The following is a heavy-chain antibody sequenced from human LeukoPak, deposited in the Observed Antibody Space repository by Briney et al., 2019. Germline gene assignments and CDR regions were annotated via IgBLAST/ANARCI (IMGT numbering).Heavy chain of an antibody. CDR1: GGSISSYY. J-gene: IGHJ4*02. D-gene: IGHD6-13*01. CDR3: AREAAAGSYFDY. V-gene: IGHV4-59*01. CDR2: IYYSGST. Sequence: PSETLSLTCTVSGGSISSYYWSWIRQPPGKGLEGIGYIYYSGSTNYNPSLKSRVTISVDTSKNQFSLKLSSVTAADTAVYYCAREAAAGSYFDYWGQGTLVTVSS.